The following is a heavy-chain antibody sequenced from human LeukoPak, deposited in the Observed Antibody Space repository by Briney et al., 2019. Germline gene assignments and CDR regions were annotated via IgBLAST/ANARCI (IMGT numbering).Heavy chain of an antibody. CDR1: GGSISSGGYY. Sequence: SETLSLTCTVSGGSISSGGYYWSWIRQHPGKGLEWIGYIYYSGSTYYNPSLKSRVTISVDTSKNQFSLKLSSVTAADTAVYYCARGIVGASRSFDYWGQGTLVTVSS. J-gene: IGHJ4*02. CDR3: ARGIVGASRSFDY. D-gene: IGHD1-26*01. CDR2: IYYSGST. V-gene: IGHV4-31*03.